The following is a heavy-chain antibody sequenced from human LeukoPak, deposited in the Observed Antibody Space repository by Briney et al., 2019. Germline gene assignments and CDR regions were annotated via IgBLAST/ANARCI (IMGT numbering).Heavy chain of an antibody. D-gene: IGHD3-10*01. CDR3: AGGDYHGSESYANY. J-gene: IGHJ4*02. CDR1: GGSFSGQY. CDR2: INHSGSI. V-gene: IGHV4-34*01. Sequence: SETLSLSCAVYGGSFSGQYWGWIRQPPGKGLEWIGEINHSGSISYNASLKSRVTISLDTSKNQFSLNLRSVTAADTAVYYCAGGDYHGSESYANYWGQGILVTVSS.